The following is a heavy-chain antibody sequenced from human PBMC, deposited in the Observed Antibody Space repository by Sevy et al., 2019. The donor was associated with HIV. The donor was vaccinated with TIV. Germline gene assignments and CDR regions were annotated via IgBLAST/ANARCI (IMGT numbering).Heavy chain of an antibody. Sequence: ASVKVSCKASGYTFTSYGISWVRQAPGQGLEWMGWISAYNGNTNYAQKLQGSVTMTTDTSTSTAYMELRSLRSDDTAVYYCARLKRGVNCSSTSCYYYYYMDVWGKGTTVTVSS. CDR1: GYTFTSYG. J-gene: IGHJ6*03. CDR2: ISAYNGNT. CDR3: ARLKRGVNCSSTSCYYYYYMDV. V-gene: IGHV1-18*04. D-gene: IGHD2-2*01.